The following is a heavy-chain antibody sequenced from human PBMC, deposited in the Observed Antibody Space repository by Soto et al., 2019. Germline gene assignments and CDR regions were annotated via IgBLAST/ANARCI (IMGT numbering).Heavy chain of an antibody. Sequence: GGSLRLSCAASGFTFSSYGMHWVRQAPGKGLEWVAVIWYDGSNKYYADSVKGRFTISRDNSKNTLYLQMNSLRAEDTAVYYCARGGRRSYHDSSGYPPQDYWGQGTLVTVSS. J-gene: IGHJ4*02. CDR3: ARGGRRSYHDSSGYPPQDY. D-gene: IGHD3-22*01. V-gene: IGHV3-33*01. CDR2: IWYDGSNK. CDR1: GFTFSSYG.